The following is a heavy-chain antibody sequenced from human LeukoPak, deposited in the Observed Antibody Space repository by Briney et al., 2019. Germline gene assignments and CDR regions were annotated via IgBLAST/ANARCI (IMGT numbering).Heavy chain of an antibody. D-gene: IGHD1/OR15-1a*01. J-gene: IGHJ5*02. V-gene: IGHV4-39*01. CDR3: ARHQVARNNGWFDP. CDR1: GGSISSSSYY. Sequence: PSETLSLTCTVSGGSISSSSYYWGWIRQPPGKGLEWVGSIYYSGSTYYNPSLKSRVTISVDTSKNQFSLKLSSVTAADTAVYYCARHQVARNNGWFDPWGQGTLVTVSS. CDR2: IYYSGST.